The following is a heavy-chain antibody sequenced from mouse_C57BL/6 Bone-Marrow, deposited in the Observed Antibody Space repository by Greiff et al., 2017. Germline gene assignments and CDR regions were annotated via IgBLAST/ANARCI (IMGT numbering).Heavy chain of an antibody. CDR3: AIGSSGLAWFAY. CDR1: GYTFTSYW. D-gene: IGHD3-2*02. CDR2: IDPSDSYT. V-gene: IGHV1-69*01. J-gene: IGHJ3*01. Sequence: VQLQQPGAELVMPGASVKLSCKASGYTFTSYWMHWVKQRPGQGLEWIGEIDPSDSYTNYNQKFKGKSTLTVDKSSSTAYMQLSSLTSEDSAVYYCAIGSSGLAWFAYWGQGTLVTVSA.